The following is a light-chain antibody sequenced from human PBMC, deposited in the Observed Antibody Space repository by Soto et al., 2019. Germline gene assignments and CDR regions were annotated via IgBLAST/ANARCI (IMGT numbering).Light chain of an antibody. Sequence: EIVLTQSPATLSLSPGERATLSCRASQSVSNFLAWYLQRPGQAPRLPIFDASKRAAGVPARFSGSGSGTDFTLTISILEPEDCAVYYCQQRSSWPITFGQGTRLEIK. CDR2: DAS. CDR3: QQRSSWPIT. V-gene: IGKV3-11*01. CDR1: QSVSNF. J-gene: IGKJ5*01.